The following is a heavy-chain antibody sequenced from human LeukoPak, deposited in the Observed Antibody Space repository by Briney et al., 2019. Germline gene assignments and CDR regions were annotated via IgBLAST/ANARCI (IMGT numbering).Heavy chain of an antibody. D-gene: IGHD3-22*01. V-gene: IGHV4-39*07. CDR2: IYYSGST. J-gene: IGHJ4*02. CDR3: ARVRGTYYYDSSGYFPDY. CDR1: GGSISSSSYY. Sequence: SETLSLTCTVSGGSISSSSYYWGWIRQPPGKGLEWIGGIYYSGSTYYNPSLKSRVTISVDTSKNQFSLKLSSVTAADTAVYYCARVRGTYYYDSSGYFPDYWGQGTLVTVSS.